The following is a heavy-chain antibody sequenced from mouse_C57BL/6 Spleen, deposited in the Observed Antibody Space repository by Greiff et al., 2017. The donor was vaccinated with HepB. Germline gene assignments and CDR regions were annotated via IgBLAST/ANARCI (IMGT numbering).Heavy chain of an antibody. CDR2: IYPGNSDT. CDR1: GYTFTSYW. V-gene: IGHV1-5*01. D-gene: IGHD1-1*01. J-gene: IGHJ4*01. CDR3: TSTTVVEGAMDY. Sequence: EVQRVESGTVLARPGASVKMSCKTSGYTFTSYWMHWVKQRPGQGLEWIGAIYPGNSDTSYNQKFKGKAKLTAVTSASTAYMELSRLTNEDSAVYYCTSTTVVEGAMDYWGQGTSVTVSS.